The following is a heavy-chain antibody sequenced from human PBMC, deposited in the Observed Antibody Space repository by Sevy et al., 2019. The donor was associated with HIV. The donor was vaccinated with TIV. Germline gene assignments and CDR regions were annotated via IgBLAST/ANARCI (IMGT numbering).Heavy chain of an antibody. CDR1: GFTFSSYG. CDR3: AKDLYYYGSGSYYNSYYYYGMDV. Sequence: GGSLRLSCAASGFTFSSYGMHWVRQAPGKGLEWVAVISYDGSNKYYADSVKGRFTISRDNSKNTLYLQMNSLRAEDTAVYYGAKDLYYYGSGSYYNSYYYYGMDVWGQGTTVTVSS. CDR2: ISYDGSNK. J-gene: IGHJ6*02. V-gene: IGHV3-30*18. D-gene: IGHD3-10*01.